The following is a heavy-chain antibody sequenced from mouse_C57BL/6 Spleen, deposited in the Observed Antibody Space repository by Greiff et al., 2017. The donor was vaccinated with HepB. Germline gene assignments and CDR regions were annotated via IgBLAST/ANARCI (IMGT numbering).Heavy chain of an antibody. Sequence: DVMLVESGGGLVKPGGSLKLSCAASGFTFSSYAMSWVRQTPEKRLEWVATISDGGSYTYYPDNVKGRFPISRDNAKNNLYLQMSHLKSEDTAMYYCARDRGKTSGFAYWGQGTLVTVSA. D-gene: IGHD3-1*01. CDR2: ISDGGSYT. CDR1: GFTFSSYA. CDR3: ARDRGKTSGFAY. J-gene: IGHJ3*01. V-gene: IGHV5-4*01.